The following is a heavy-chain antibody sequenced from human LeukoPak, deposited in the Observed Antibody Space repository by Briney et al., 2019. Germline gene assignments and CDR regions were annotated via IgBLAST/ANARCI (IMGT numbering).Heavy chain of an antibody. Sequence: PGGSLRLSCAASGFTFSSYAMHWVRQAPGKGLEWVAVNKYYADSVKGRFTISRDNSKNTLYLQMNSLSAEDTAVYYCARARSSYGYGDAFDIWGQGTMVTVSS. D-gene: IGHD5-18*01. J-gene: IGHJ3*02. CDR3: ARARSSYGYGDAFDI. CDR2: NK. V-gene: IGHV3-30-3*03. CDR1: GFTFSSYA.